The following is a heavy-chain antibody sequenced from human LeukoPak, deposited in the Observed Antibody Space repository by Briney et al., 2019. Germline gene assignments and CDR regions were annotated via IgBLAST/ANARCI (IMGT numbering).Heavy chain of an antibody. CDR1: GGSFSGYY. CDR3: ARRSCSSTSCYYRGNWFDP. J-gene: IGHJ5*02. Sequence: SETLSLTCAVYGGSFSGYYWSWIRQPPGKGLEWIGEINHSGGTNYNPSLKSRVTISVDTSKNQFSLKLSSVTAADTAVYYCARRSCSSTSCYYRGNWFDPWGQGTLVTVSS. CDR2: INHSGGT. D-gene: IGHD2-2*01. V-gene: IGHV4-34*01.